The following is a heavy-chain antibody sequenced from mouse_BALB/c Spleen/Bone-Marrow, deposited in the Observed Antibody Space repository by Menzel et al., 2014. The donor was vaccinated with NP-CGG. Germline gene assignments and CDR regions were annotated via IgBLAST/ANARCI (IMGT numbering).Heavy chain of an antibody. J-gene: IGHJ4*01. Sequence: EVKLVESGPGLVKPSQTVSLTCTVTSISITTGNYRWSWIRQFPGNKLEWIGYIYYSGTITYNPSLTSRTTITRDTSKNQFFLEMNSLTAEDTATYYCARDGGLRGYAMDYWGQGTSVTVSS. CDR3: ARDGGLRGYAMDY. CDR1: SISITTGNYR. D-gene: IGHD2-4*01. V-gene: IGHV3-5*02. CDR2: IYYSGTI.